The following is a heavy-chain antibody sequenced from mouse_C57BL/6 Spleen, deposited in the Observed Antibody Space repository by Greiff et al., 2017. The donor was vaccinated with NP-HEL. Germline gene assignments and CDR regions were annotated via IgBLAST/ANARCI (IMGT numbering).Heavy chain of an antibody. J-gene: IGHJ2*01. V-gene: IGHV1-5*01. CDR3: TRSVDYDYDGGGPYFDY. CDR1: GYTFTSYW. CDR2: IYPGNSDT. Sequence: EVQLQQSGTVLARPGASVKMSCKTSGYTFTSYWMHWVKQRPGQGLEWIGAIYPGNSDTSYNQKFKGKAKLTAVTSASTAYMELSSLTNEDSAVYYCTRSVDYDYDGGGPYFDYWGQGTTLTVSS. D-gene: IGHD2-4*01.